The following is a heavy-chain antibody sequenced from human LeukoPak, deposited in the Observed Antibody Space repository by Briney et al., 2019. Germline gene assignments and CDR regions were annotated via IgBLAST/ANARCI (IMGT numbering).Heavy chain of an antibody. J-gene: IGHJ4*02. Sequence: SETLSLTCAVYGGSFSGYYWSWIRQPPGKGLEWIGEINHSGSTNYNPSLKSRVTITVDTSKNQFSLKLSSVTAADTAVYYCATRAASGRLRGYSGYDYTPLHYWGQGTLVTVSS. D-gene: IGHD5-12*01. V-gene: IGHV4-34*01. CDR2: INHSGST. CDR1: GGSFSGYY. CDR3: ATRAASGRLRGYSGYDYTPLHY.